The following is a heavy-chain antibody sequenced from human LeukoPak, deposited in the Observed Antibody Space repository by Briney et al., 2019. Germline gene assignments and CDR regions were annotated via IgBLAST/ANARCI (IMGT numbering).Heavy chain of an antibody. CDR1: EFTFSNYV. V-gene: IGHV3-23*01. D-gene: IGHD5-24*01. Sequence: GGSLRLSCAASEFTFSNYVMNWVRQAPGKGLEWVSSIRQSGDITYYADSVKGRFTISGDNSKNTLSLQMNSLSREDTAIYYCVRRGGSDGWGALDIWGQGTVVTVSS. CDR3: VRRGGSDGWGALDI. CDR2: IRQSGDIT. J-gene: IGHJ3*02.